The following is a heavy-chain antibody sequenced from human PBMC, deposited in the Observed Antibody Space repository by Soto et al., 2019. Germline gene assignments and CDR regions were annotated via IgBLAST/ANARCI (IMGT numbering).Heavy chain of an antibody. CDR2: IYSDGSGP. D-gene: IGHD5-18*01. J-gene: IGHJ4*02. CDR1: GFTFSNFL. Sequence: GGSLRLSCAASGFTFSNFLMHWVRQAPGKGLVWVSRIYSDGSGPMYADSVNGRFTISRDNAKITLYLQMNSLRAEDTAVYYCATLNSFGSDYWGRGTLVTVSS. CDR3: ATLNSFGSDY. V-gene: IGHV3-74*03.